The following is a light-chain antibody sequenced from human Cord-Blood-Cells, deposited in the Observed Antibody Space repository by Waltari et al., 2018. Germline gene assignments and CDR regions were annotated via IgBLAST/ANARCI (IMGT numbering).Light chain of an antibody. CDR3: QQRYSTPPRT. J-gene: IGKJ4*01. V-gene: IGKV1-39*01. Sequence: DIQMTQSPSSLSASVGDRVTITCRSRQSISSYVTWDQQKPGKAPKLLIYAASSLHSGVRSRFSGSGSGTDLTLTISSLQPEDFATYYCQQRYSTPPRTFGGGTKVEIK. CDR2: AAS. CDR1: QSISSY.